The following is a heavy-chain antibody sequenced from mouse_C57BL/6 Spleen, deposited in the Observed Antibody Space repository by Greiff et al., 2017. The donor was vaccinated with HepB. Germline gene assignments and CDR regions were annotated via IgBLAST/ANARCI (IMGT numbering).Heavy chain of an antibody. CDR1: GFTFSDYG. V-gene: IGHV5-17*01. D-gene: IGHD1-1*02. Sequence: EVKLVESGGGLVKPGGSLKLSCAASGFTFSDYGMHWVRQAPEKGLEWVAYISSGSSTIYYADTVKGRFTISRDNAKNTLFLQMTSLRSEDTAMYYCARGESGVYYAMDYWGQGTSVTVSS. J-gene: IGHJ4*01. CDR2: ISSGSSTI. CDR3: ARGESGVYYAMDY.